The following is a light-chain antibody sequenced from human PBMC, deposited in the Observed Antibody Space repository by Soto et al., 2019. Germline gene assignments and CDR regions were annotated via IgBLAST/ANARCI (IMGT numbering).Light chain of an antibody. CDR1: QDISNY. CDR3: QKTNSALWT. CDR2: AAF. V-gene: IGKV1-27*01. Sequence: SPTVRASLTLSCQASQDISNYLAWYQQKPGKVPKLLIYAAFTLQSGVPSRFSGSGSGTDFTLTISSLQPEEVATHHGQKTNSALWTFGQGTKVDIK. J-gene: IGKJ1*01.